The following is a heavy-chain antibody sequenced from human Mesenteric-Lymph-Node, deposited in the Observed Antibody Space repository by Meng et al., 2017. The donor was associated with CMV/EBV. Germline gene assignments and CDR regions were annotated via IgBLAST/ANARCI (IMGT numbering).Heavy chain of an antibody. J-gene: IGHJ5*02. Sequence: CEASGYTFNNYAIHWVRQAPGQWMEWMGWINPNSSGTNYAQKFQSRITMTRDTSISTAYMELSRLRSDDTAVYYCARGDTAMVGGFDPWGQGTLVTVSS. CDR3: ARGDTAMVGGFDP. CDR1: GYTFNNYA. V-gene: IGHV1-2*02. D-gene: IGHD5-18*01. CDR2: INPNSSGT.